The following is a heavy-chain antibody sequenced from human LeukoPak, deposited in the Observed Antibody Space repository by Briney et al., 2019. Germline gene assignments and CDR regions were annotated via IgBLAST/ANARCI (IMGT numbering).Heavy chain of an antibody. J-gene: IGHJ4*02. CDR1: GFTFTTYT. CDR3: ARGHSSSSFDY. V-gene: IGHV3-21*06. Sequence: GGSLRLSCAASGFTFTTYTMNWVRQAPGKALEWVSSITSSSSYIYYADSVKGRVTISRDSAKNSLYLQMNSLRAEDTAVYYCARGHSSSSFDYWGQGTLVTVSS. D-gene: IGHD6-13*01. CDR2: ITSSSSYI.